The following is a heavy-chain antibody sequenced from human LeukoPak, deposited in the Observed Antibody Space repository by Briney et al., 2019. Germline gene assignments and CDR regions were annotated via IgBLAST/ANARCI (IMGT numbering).Heavy chain of an antibody. D-gene: IGHD2-2*01. CDR1: GYSFTTYW. CDR3: ARRQGCSSTSCPPDY. Sequence: GESLKISCRGSGYSFTTYWIGWVRQMPGKGLEWMGIIYPGDSDTRYTPSFRGQVTMSADKSINTAYLQWSSLKASDTAIYYCARRQGCSSTSCPPDYWGQGTLVTVSP. V-gene: IGHV5-51*01. CDR2: IYPGDSDT. J-gene: IGHJ4*02.